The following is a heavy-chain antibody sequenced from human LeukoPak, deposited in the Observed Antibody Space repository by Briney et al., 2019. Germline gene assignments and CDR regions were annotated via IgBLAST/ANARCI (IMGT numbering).Heavy chain of an antibody. CDR2: IYSGGST. D-gene: IGHD3-10*01. V-gene: IGHV3-66*01. J-gene: IGHJ4*02. Sequence: PGGSLRLSCAASGSTVSSNYMSWVRQAPGKGLEWVSVIYSGGSTYYADSVKGRFTISRDNSKNTLYLQMSSLRAEDTAVYYCARDSVVGYYFDYWGQGTLVTVSS. CDR3: ARDSVVGYYFDY. CDR1: GSTVSSNY.